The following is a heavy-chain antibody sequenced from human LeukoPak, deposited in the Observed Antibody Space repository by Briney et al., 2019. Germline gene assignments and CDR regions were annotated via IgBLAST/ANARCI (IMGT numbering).Heavy chain of an antibody. CDR2: IPHDGSNA. V-gene: IGHV3-30-3*01. CDR1: GFTFTRNC. D-gene: IGHD3-3*01. Sequence: GRSLRLSCVASGFTFTRNCMHWVRQAPGKGLEWVAAIPHDGSNAYYADSVKGRFTISRDDPKNTQYLQMNSLRIEDSAVYYRATGSDFYYASWGQGTLVTVSS. J-gene: IGHJ5*02. CDR3: ATGSDFYYAS.